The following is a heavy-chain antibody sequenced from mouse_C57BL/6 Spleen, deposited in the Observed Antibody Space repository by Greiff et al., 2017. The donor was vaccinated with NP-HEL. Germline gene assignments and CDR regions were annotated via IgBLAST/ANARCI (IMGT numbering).Heavy chain of an antibody. D-gene: IGHD6-1*01. J-gene: IGHJ2*01. CDR2: IDPSDSYT. Sequence: QVQLQQPGAELVMPGASVKLSCKASGYTFTSYWMHWVKQRPGQGLEWIGEIDPSDSYTNYNQKFKGKSTLTVDKSSSTAYMQLSSLTSEDSAVYYGARAPPPSHCDDGGQGTTLTVSS. CDR3: ARAPPPSHCDD. CDR1: GYTFTSYW. V-gene: IGHV1-69*01.